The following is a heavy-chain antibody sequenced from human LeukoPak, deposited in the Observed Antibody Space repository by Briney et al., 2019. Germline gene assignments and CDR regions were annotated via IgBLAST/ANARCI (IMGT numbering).Heavy chain of an antibody. V-gene: IGHV1-69*04. J-gene: IGHJ4*02. Sequence: SVKVYCKASGGTFSSYAISWVRQAPGQGLEWMGRIIPILGIANYAQKFQGRVTITTDKSTSTAYMELSSLRSEDTAVYYCARASIAVSPALGYWGQGTLSPSPQ. D-gene: IGHD6-19*01. CDR2: IIPILGIA. CDR3: ARASIAVSPALGY. CDR1: GGTFSSYA.